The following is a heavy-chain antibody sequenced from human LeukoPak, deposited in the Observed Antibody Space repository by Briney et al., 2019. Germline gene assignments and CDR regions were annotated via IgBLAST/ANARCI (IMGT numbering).Heavy chain of an antibody. J-gene: IGHJ4*02. D-gene: IGHD6-19*01. V-gene: IGHV3-23*01. CDR3: ARRSGIAVAGAFDY. CDR1: GFTFGNYA. CDR2: ISGSGDST. Sequence: GGSLRLSCAASGFTFGNYAMTWVRQAPGKGLEWVSGISGSGDSTYYADSVKGRFTISRDNSKNTLYLRMNSLRAEDTAVYYCARRSGIAVAGAFDYWGQGTLVTVS.